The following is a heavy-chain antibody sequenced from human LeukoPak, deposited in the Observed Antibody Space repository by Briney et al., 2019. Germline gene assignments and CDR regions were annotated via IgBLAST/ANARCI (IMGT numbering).Heavy chain of an antibody. CDR3: VRELSGFDY. V-gene: IGHV3-48*01. CDR2: ISSSSSAI. D-gene: IGHD3-10*01. CDR1: GFTFRTYS. J-gene: IGHJ4*02. Sequence: GGSLRLSCAASGFTFRTYSMNWVRQAPGKGLEWVSYISSSSSAIYYADSVKGRVTISRDNAKNSLYLQMNGLRAEDTAVYYCVRELSGFDYWGQGTLVTVSS.